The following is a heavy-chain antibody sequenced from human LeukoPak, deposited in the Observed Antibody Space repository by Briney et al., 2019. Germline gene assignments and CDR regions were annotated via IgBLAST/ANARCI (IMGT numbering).Heavy chain of an antibody. D-gene: IGHD6-6*01. V-gene: IGHV4-34*01. CDR3: ARGDSSSSPGWFDP. CDR1: GGSFSGYY. CDR2: INHSGST. Sequence: SGTLSLTCAVYGGSFSGYYWSWIRQPPGKGLEWIGEINHSGSTNYNPSLKSRVTISVDTSKNQFSLKLSSVTAADTAVYYCARGDSSSSPGWFDPWGQGTLVTVSS. J-gene: IGHJ5*02.